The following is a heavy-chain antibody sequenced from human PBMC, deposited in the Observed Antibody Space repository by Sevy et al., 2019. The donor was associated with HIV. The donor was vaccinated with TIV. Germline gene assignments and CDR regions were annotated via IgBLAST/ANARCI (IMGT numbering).Heavy chain of an antibody. D-gene: IGHD3-22*01. CDR1: GFTPSTYG. Sequence: GGSLRLSCAASGFTPSTYGMHWVRQAPGKGLEWVAVIGYDGSNKYYADSVKGRFTISRDNSKNTLYLQMNSPRVEDTAMYYCAKEGYYYDSRGHDWFDPWGQGTLVTVSS. CDR3: AKEGYYYDSRGHDWFDP. CDR2: IGYDGSNK. J-gene: IGHJ5*02. V-gene: IGHV3-30*02.